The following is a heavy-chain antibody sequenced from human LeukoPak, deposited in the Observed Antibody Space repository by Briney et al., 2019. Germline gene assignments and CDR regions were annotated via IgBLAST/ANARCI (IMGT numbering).Heavy chain of an antibody. Sequence: PSETLSLTCAVYGGSFSGYYWSWIRQPPGKGLEWIGEINHSGSTNYNPSLKSRVTISVDTSKNQFSLKLSSVTAADTDVYYCARVYGSGSHYYFDYWGQGTLVTVSS. V-gene: IGHV4-34*01. CDR1: GGSFSGYY. J-gene: IGHJ4*02. CDR2: INHSGST. CDR3: ARVYGSGSHYYFDY. D-gene: IGHD3-10*01.